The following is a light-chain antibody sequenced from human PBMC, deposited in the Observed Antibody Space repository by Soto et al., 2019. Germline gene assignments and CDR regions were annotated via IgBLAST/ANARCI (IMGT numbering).Light chain of an antibody. CDR3: QQRSYWLT. J-gene: IGKJ4*01. Sequence: EIVMTQSPATLSVSPGERATLSCRASQSISSNLAWYQQKPGQAPRLLIYDASNRATGVPARFSGSGSGTDFTLTISSLEPEDFAVYYCQQRSYWLTFGGGTKVDIK. CDR2: DAS. CDR1: QSISSN. V-gene: IGKV3-11*01.